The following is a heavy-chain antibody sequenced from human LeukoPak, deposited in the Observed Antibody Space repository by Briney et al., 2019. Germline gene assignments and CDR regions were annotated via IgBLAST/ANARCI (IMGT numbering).Heavy chain of an antibody. V-gene: IGHV1-2*02. D-gene: IGHD4-17*01. Sequence: GASVKASCKASGYTFTGYYMHWVRQAPGQRLEWMGWINPNSGGTNYAQKFQGRVTMTRDTSISTGYMELSRLRSDDTAVYYCARDLYGDNWFDPWGQGTLVTVSS. CDR3: ARDLYGDNWFDP. CDR2: INPNSGGT. J-gene: IGHJ5*02. CDR1: GYTFTGYY.